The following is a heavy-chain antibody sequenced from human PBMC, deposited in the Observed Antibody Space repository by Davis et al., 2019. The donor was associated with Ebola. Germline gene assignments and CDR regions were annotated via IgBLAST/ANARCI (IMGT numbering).Heavy chain of an antibody. V-gene: IGHV3-23*01. D-gene: IGHD3-22*01. J-gene: IGHJ5*02. Sequence: GESLKISCTDSVITFSSYAMTWVRQAPGKGLEWVSAISGSGDNTYYADSVKGRFTVSRDNSKNTLYLQMNSLRVEDTAIYYCARTSSGYYFNWFDPWGQGTLVTVSS. CDR2: ISGSGDNT. CDR3: ARTSSGYYFNWFDP. CDR1: VITFSSYA.